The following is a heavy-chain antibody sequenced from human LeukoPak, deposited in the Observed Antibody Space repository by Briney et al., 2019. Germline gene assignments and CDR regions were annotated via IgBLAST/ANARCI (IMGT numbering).Heavy chain of an antibody. D-gene: IGHD2-15*01. CDR2: IWYDGSNK. CDR1: GFTFSSYG. Sequence: GRSPRLSCAASGFTFSSYGMHWVRQAPGKGLEWVAVIWYDGSNKYYADSVKGRFTISRDNSKNTLYLQMNSLRAEDTAVYYCARDRVYCSGGSCAPYFDYRGQGTLVTVSS. J-gene: IGHJ4*02. CDR3: ARDRVYCSGGSCAPYFDY. V-gene: IGHV3-33*01.